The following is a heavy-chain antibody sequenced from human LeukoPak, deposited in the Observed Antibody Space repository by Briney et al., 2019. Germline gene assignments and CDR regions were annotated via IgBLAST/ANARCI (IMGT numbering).Heavy chain of an antibody. CDR1: GFTFDDYA. J-gene: IGHJ6*02. V-gene: IGHV3-9*01. CDR2: ISWNSGSI. Sequence: PGGSLRLSCAASGFTFDDYAMHWVRQAPGKGLEWVSGISWNSGSIGYADSVKGRFTISRDNAKNSLYLQMNSLRAEDTALYYCAKVSHKYYYYYGMDVWGQGTTVTVSS. CDR3: AKVSHKYYYYYGMDV.